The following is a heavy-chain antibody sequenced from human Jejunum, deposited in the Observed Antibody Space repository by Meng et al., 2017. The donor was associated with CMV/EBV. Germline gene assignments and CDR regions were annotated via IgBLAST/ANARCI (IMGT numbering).Heavy chain of an antibody. Sequence: CAVYGGSFSGYYWSWIRQSPGQGLEWIGQINHSGSASYNPSLESRVTISVDTSKNQLSLKVTSVTAADTAVYYCVHKEDTPTALAYWGQGTLVTVSS. CDR2: INHSGSA. CDR3: VHKEDTPTALAY. J-gene: IGHJ4*02. D-gene: IGHD4-17*01. CDR1: GGSFSGYY. V-gene: IGHV4-34*01.